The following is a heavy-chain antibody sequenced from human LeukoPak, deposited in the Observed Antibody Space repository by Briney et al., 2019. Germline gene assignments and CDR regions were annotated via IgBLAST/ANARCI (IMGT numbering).Heavy chain of an antibody. CDR1: GGSIRSTTW. V-gene: IGHV4/OR15-8*02. J-gene: IGHJ4*02. D-gene: IGHD1-26*01. CDR3: SRESGAFCPFGY. CDR2: ISLSGQT. Sequence: QVQLQESGPGLVQPSETLSLTCGVSGGSIRSTTWWSWVRQPPGQGLEWIGEISLSGQTNFNPSLNGRVTMSLDESRNQLSLKLTSVTAADTAIYYCSRESGAFCPFGYWGQGTLVIVPP.